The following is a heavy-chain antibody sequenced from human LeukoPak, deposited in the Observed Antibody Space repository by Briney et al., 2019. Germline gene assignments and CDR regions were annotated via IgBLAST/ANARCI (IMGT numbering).Heavy chain of an antibody. V-gene: IGHV3-53*01. J-gene: IGHJ4*02. CDR2: IYSGGST. CDR3: ALAVAGTLDY. D-gene: IGHD6-19*01. Sequence: PGRSLRLSCAASGFTVSSNYMSWVRQAPGKGLEWVSVIYSGGSTYYADSVKGRFTISRDNSKNTLYLQMNSLRAEDTAVYYCALAVAGTLDYWGQGTLVTVSS. CDR1: GFTVSSNY.